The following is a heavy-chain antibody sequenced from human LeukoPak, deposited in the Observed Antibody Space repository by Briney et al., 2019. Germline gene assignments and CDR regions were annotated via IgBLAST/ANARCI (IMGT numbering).Heavy chain of an antibody. CDR2: IRSKPNNYAT. CDR3: TTSGSYYFVY. CDR1: GFTFSVSA. J-gene: IGHJ4*02. D-gene: IGHD1-26*01. V-gene: IGHV3-73*01. Sequence: GGSLRLSCAASGFTFSVSAIHWVRQASGKGLEWVGRIRSKPNNYATAYAASVKGRFTISRDDSKNTAYLRMNSLKTEDSAVYYCTTSGSYYFVYWGQGTLVTVSS.